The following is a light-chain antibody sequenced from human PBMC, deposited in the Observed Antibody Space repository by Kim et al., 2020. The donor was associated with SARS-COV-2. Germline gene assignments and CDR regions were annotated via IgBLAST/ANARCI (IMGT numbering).Light chain of an antibody. J-gene: IGKJ2*01. V-gene: IGKV1-9*01. CDR2: AVS. Sequence: SASEGDRVTLTCRASQAISSHLAWYQQKPGRAPKLLIYAVSTLQSGVSPRFTGDRSVQDFTLTINSLQPEDSATYYCLQVYSYPYTFGPGTKLEI. CDR1: QAISSH. CDR3: LQVYSYPYT.